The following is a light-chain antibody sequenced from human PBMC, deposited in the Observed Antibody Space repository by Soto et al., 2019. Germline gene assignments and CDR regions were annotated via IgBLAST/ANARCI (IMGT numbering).Light chain of an antibody. V-gene: IGKV1-5*03. CDR2: RAS. CDR1: PRLSRW. Sequence: DIQMTQSPSTLSAFVGDRVNITCRVSPRLSRWLAWYQQKPGKAPKVLIYRASSLQSGVPSRFSGSGSGTEFTLTITSLQPDDFATYYCQQYYSYYTFGRGTRLEIK. CDR3: QQYYSYYT. J-gene: IGKJ5*01.